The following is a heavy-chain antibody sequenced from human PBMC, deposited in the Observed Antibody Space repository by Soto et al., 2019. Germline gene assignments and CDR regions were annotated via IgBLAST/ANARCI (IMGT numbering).Heavy chain of an antibody. CDR3: ARVNNYYDSSGYPDY. CDR1: GGSISSHY. J-gene: IGHJ4*02. Sequence: PSETLSLTCTVSGGSISSHYWNWIRQSPGKGLEWIGYVYYSGSTNYNPSLKSRATISVDTSKNHFSLKLSSVTAADTAVYYCARVNNYYDSSGYPDYWGQGTLVTVSS. V-gene: IGHV4-59*11. D-gene: IGHD3-22*01. CDR2: VYYSGST.